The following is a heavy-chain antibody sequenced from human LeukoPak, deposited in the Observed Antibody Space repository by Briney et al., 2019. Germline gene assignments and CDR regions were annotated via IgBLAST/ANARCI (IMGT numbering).Heavy chain of an antibody. CDR2: INHSGST. D-gene: IGHD2-21*02. V-gene: IGHV4-34*01. J-gene: IGHJ3*02. CDR3: ARDPGDCGGDCYSPPRAFDI. CDR1: GGSFSGYY. Sequence: SETLSLTCAVYGGSFSGYYWSWIRQPPGKGLEWIGEINHSGSTNYNPALKSRVTISVDTAKNQFSLKLSSVTAADTAVYYCARDPGDCGGDCYSPPRAFDIWGQGTMVTVSS.